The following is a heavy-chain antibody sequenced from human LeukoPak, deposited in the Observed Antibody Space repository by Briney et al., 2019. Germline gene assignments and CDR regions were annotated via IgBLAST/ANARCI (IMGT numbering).Heavy chain of an antibody. CDR1: GYSFTSYR. CDR3: ARRYSGYEYFEY. J-gene: IGHJ4*02. Sequence: GEPLKISCKGSGYSFTSYRIGWVRQMPGKGLEWMGIIYPGDSDTRYSPSFQGQVTISADKSINTAYLHWSSLKASDTAMYYCARRYSGYEYFEYWGQGTLVTVSS. D-gene: IGHD5-12*01. V-gene: IGHV5-51*01. CDR2: IYPGDSDT.